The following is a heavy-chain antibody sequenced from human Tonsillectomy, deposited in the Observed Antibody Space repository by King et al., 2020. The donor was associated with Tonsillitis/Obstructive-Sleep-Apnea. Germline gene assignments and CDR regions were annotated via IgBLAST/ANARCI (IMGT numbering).Heavy chain of an antibody. J-gene: IGHJ5*02. V-gene: IGHV3-49*04. D-gene: IGHD3-22*01. CDR1: GFTFGDYA. CDR3: TSVAYYYDSSGYEGWFDP. CDR2: IRSKAYGGTT. Sequence: VQLVESGGGLVQPGRSLRLSCTASGFTFGDYAMSWVRQAPGKGLEWVGFIRSKAYGGTTEYAASVKGRCTIPRDDSKSIAYLQMNSLKTEDTAVYYCTSVAYYYDSSGYEGWFDPWGQGTLVTVSS.